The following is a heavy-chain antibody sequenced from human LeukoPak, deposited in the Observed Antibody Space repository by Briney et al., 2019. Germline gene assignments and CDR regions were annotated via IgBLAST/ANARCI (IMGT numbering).Heavy chain of an antibody. CDR3: ARTRYYGGNSSYYFDY. V-gene: IGHV5-51*01. CDR2: IYPGDSDT. Sequence: GESLKISCKCSGYSFTSYWIGWVRQMPGKGLEWMGIIYPGDSDTRYSPSFQGQVTISADKSISTAYLQWSSLKASDTAMYYCARTRYYGGNSSYYFDYWGQGTLVTVSS. D-gene: IGHD4-23*01. CDR1: GYSFTSYW. J-gene: IGHJ4*02.